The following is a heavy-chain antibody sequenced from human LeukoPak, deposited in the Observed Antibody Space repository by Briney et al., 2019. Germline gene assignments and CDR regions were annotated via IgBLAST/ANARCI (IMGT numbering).Heavy chain of an antibody. J-gene: IGHJ4*02. CDR3: TRANYVWGSYRYPHY. D-gene: IGHD3-16*02. V-gene: IGHV3-30*03. CDR2: ISYDGSNK. Sequence: GGSLRLSCAASGFTFSSYGMHWVRQAPGKGLEWVAVISYDGSNKYYADSVKGRFTISRDNSKNTLYLQMNSLKTEDTAVYYCTRANYVWGSYRYPHYWGQGTLVTVSS. CDR1: GFTFSSYG.